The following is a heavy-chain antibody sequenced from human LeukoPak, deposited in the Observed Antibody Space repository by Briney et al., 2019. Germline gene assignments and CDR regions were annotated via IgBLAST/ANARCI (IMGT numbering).Heavy chain of an antibody. J-gene: IGHJ3*02. Sequence: ASVKVSCKASGYIFITYALNWVRQAPGQRLEWMGWINAGNGNTKYSQKFQGRVTITRVTSASTVYMELSSLGSEDTAVYYCARDRPYCSGGTCFIDAFSIWGQGTMVTISS. V-gene: IGHV1-3*01. CDR3: ARDRPYCSGGTCFIDAFSI. CDR1: GYIFITYA. D-gene: IGHD2-15*01. CDR2: INAGNGNT.